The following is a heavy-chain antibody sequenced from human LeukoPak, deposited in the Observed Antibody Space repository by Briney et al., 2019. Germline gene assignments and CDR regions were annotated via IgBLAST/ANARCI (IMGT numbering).Heavy chain of an antibody. D-gene: IGHD6-13*01. CDR2: IIPIFGTA. CDR3: ARWLWGIYFDL. Sequence: SVKVSFKASGGTFSSYAISWVRQAPGQGLEWMGGIIPIFGTANYAQKFQGRVTITTDESTSTAYMELSSLRSEDTAVFYCARWLWGIYFDLWGRGTLVTVSS. CDR1: GGTFSSYA. V-gene: IGHV1-69*05. J-gene: IGHJ2*01.